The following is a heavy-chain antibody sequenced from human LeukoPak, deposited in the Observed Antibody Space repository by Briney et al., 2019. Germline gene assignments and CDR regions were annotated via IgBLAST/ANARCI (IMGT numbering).Heavy chain of an antibody. Sequence: VGSLRLSCAASGFTFSSNTMHWVRQAPGKGLEWVAVMSYDGSKKYYADSVKGRFAISRDNSKNTLYLQMNSLRGEDTAVYYCARDLGRGYSGYEGFFDSWGQGTLVSVSS. CDR3: ARDLGRGYSGYEGFFDS. J-gene: IGHJ5*01. CDR1: GFTFSSNT. D-gene: IGHD5-12*01. V-gene: IGHV3-30*09. CDR2: MSYDGSKK.